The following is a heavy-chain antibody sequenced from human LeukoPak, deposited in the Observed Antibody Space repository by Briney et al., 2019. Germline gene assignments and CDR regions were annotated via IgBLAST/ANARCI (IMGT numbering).Heavy chain of an antibody. CDR1: GFTFSGFS. CDR2: IKQDGSER. Sequence: GGSLRLSCAAPGFTFSGFSMSWVRQSPTKGLEWVANIKQDGSERYYVDSVKGRFTISRDNAKNSLSLQMNNLRVEDTAVYYCARAGSHWHYVYWGQGTVVTVSS. V-gene: IGHV3-7*01. J-gene: IGHJ4*02. CDR3: ARAGSHWHYVY. D-gene: IGHD3-10*01.